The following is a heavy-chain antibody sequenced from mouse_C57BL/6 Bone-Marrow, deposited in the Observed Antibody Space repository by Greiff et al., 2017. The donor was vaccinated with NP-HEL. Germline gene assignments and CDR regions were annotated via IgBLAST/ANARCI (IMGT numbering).Heavy chain of an antibody. D-gene: IGHD1-1*01. Sequence: VQLQQSGTVLARPGASVTMSCKTSGYTFTSYWMHWVKQRPGQGLEWIGAIYPGNSDTSYNQQFKGKAKLTAVTSASTAYLELSSVTNEDSAVYYCTLYYGSSPFYAKDCWGQGTSVAVS. CDR3: TLYYGSSPFYAKDC. J-gene: IGHJ4*01. CDR2: IYPGNSDT. V-gene: IGHV1-5*01. CDR1: GYTFTSYW.